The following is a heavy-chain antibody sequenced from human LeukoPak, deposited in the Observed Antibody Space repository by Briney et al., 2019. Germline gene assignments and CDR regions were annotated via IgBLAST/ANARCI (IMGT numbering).Heavy chain of an antibody. CDR1: GASISSYY. J-gene: IGHJ4*02. D-gene: IGHD2-2*01. V-gene: IGHV4-59*12. Sequence: SETLSLTCTVSGASISSYYWSWIRQPPGKGLEWIGYIYHSGSTYYNPSLKSRVTISVDRSKNQFSLKLSSVTAADTAVYYCARESGVPAAIDYWGQGTLVTVSS. CDR2: IYHSGST. CDR3: ARESGVPAAIDY.